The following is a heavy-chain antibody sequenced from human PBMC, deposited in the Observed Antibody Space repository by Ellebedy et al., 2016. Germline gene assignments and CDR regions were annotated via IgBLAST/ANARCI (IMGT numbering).Heavy chain of an antibody. J-gene: IGHJ1*01. Sequence: GESLKISXAASGFTFSSYGMHWVRQAPGKGLEWVAVISYDGSNKYYADSVKGRFTISRDNSKNTLYLQMNSLRAEDTAVYYCALGGDFIAAAGEYFQHWGQGTLVTVSS. CDR2: ISYDGSNK. D-gene: IGHD6-13*01. CDR1: GFTFSSYG. CDR3: ALGGDFIAAAGEYFQH. V-gene: IGHV3-30*03.